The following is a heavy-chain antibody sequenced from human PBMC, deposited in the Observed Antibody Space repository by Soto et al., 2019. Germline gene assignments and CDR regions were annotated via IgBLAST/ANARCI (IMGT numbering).Heavy chain of an antibody. D-gene: IGHD3-22*01. CDR1: GGSISSGGYY. Sequence: SETLSLTCTVSGGSISSGGYYWSWIRQHPGKGLEWIGYIYYSGSTYYNPSLKSRVTISVDTSKNQFSLKLSSVTAADTAVYYCARDWRDSSGYTSADDWGQGTLVPVSS. CDR3: ARDWRDSSGYTSADD. CDR2: IYYSGST. V-gene: IGHV4-31*03. J-gene: IGHJ4*02.